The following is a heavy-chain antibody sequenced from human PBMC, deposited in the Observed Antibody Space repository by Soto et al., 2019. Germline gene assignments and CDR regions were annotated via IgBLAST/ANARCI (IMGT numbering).Heavy chain of an antibody. CDR2: IYPGDSDT. Sequence: GESLKISCKGSGYSFTSYWIGWVRQMPGKGLEWMGIIYPGDSDTRYSPSFQGQVTISADKSISTAYLKWSSLKASDTAMYYCARRYYYDSSGYYADPYYFDYWGQGTLVTVSS. CDR1: GYSFTSYW. J-gene: IGHJ4*02. CDR3: ARRYYYDSSGYYADPYYFDY. D-gene: IGHD3-22*01. V-gene: IGHV5-51*01.